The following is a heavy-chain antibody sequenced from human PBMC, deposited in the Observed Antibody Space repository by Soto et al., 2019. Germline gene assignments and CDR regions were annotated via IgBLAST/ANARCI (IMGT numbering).Heavy chain of an antibody. J-gene: IGHJ4*02. CDR2: ISGSGGST. V-gene: IGHV3-23*01. CDR1: GFTFSSYA. D-gene: IGHD3-10*01. CDR3: AIHRVPRSGSYYDY. Sequence: GGSLRLACAASGFTFSSYAMSWVHQAPGKGLEWVSAISGSGGSTYYADSVKGRFTISRDNSKNTLYLQMNSLRAEDTAVYYCAIHRVPRSGSYYDYWGQGTLVTVSS.